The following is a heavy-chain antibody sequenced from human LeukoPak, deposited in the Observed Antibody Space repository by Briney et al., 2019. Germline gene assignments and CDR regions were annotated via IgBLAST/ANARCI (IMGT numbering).Heavy chain of an antibody. CDR2: IKSKTDGGTT. CDR3: TTVAEERELLGAFDY. D-gene: IGHD3-10*01. J-gene: IGHJ4*02. V-gene: IGHV3-15*01. Sequence: PGGSLRLSCAASGFTFSNAWMSWVRQAPGKGLEWVGRIKSKTDGGTTDYAAPVKGRFTISRDDSKNTLYLQMNSPKTEDTAVYYCTTVAEERELLGAFDYWGQGTLVTVSS. CDR1: GFTFSNAW.